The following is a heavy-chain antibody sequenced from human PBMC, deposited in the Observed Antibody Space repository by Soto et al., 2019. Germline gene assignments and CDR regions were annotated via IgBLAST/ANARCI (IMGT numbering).Heavy chain of an antibody. D-gene: IGHD2-2*02. Sequence: QVQLVESGGGVVQPGRSLRLTCAVSGFTFNSHAMHWVRQAPGKGLEWVAVISYGGANNYYADSVKGRFTISRDNSQNTLFLQINSLRAEDTAVYYCARGPRSCSYTSCYTIDYWGQGTLVTVSS. CDR1: GFTFNSHA. CDR2: ISYGGANN. V-gene: IGHV3-30*03. CDR3: ARGPRSCSYTSCYTIDY. J-gene: IGHJ4*02.